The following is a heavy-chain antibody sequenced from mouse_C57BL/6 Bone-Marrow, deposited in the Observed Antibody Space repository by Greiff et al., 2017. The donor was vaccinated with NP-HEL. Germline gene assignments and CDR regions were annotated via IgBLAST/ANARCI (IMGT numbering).Heavy chain of an antibody. J-gene: IGHJ2*01. D-gene: IGHD2-5*01. CDR2: ISSGGSYP. CDR3: ARHYYSNYFDY. Sequence: EVKLMESGGDLVKPGGSLKLSCAASGFTFSSYGMSWVRQTPDKRLEWVATISSGGSYPYYPDSVKGRFTISRDNAKNTLYLQMSSLKSEDTARYYCARHYYSNYFDYWGQGTTLTVSS. CDR1: GFTFSSYG. V-gene: IGHV5-6*01.